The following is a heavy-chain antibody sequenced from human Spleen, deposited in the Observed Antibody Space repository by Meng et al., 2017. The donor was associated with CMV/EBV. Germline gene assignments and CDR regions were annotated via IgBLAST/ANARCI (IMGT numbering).Heavy chain of an antibody. J-gene: IGHJ6*02. CDR2: ISSSSSYI. CDR1: GFTFSSYS. V-gene: IGHV3-21*01. D-gene: IGHD6-6*01. CDR3: ARTYSSSSRVWYGMNV. Sequence: GESLKISCAASGFTFSSYSMNWVRTAPGKGLEWVSSISSSSSYIYYADSVKGRFTISRDNAKNSLYLQMISLRAEDTAVYYCARTYSSSSRVWYGMNVWGQGTTVTVSS.